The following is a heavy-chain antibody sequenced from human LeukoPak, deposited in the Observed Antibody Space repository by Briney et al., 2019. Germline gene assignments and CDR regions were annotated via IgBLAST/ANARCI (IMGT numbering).Heavy chain of an antibody. CDR2: IYYSGST. J-gene: IGHJ4*02. CDR3: ARYSSGGDYFDH. Sequence: SETLSLTCTVSGGSISGYFWSWIRQPPGKGLEWIGFIYYSGSTNYNPSLKSRVTISIDTSKSQFSLRLSSVTAADTAVYYCARYSSGGDYFDHWGQGTLVTVSS. D-gene: IGHD6-19*01. CDR1: GGSISGYF. V-gene: IGHV4-59*08.